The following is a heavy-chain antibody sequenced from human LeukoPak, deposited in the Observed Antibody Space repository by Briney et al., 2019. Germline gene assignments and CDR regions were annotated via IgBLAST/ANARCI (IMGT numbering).Heavy chain of an antibody. CDR2: ISGSGGST. CDR3: SYGGNSYYFDY. CDR1: GFTFSSYA. Sequence: GGSLRLSCAASGFTFSSYAMSWVRQAPGKGLEWVSAISGSGGSTYYADSVKGRFTISRDNSKNTLYLQMNSLRAEDTAVYYCSYGGNSYYFDYWGQRTLVTVSS. J-gene: IGHJ4*02. D-gene: IGHD4-23*01. V-gene: IGHV3-23*01.